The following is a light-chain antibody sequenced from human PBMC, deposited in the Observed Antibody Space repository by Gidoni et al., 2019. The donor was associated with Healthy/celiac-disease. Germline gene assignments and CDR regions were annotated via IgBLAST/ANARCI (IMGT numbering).Light chain of an antibody. CDR3: QQYGSSPRT. CDR2: GAS. V-gene: IGKV3-20*01. CDR1: QSVSSSY. J-gene: IGKJ1*01. Sequence: IVLTQSPGTLSLSAGERATLSCRASQSVSSSYLAWYQQKPGQAPRLLIYGASSRATGIPDRFSGSGSRTDVTLTSSRLEPEDVAVYYCQQYGSSPRTFGQGTKVEIK.